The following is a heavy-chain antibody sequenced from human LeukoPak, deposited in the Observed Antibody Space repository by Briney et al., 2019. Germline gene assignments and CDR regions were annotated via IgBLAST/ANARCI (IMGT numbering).Heavy chain of an antibody. J-gene: IGHJ4*02. Sequence: EASVKVSCKASGYTFTSYGITGVRQAPGQGLEWMGWVSAYNGNTNYAQKLQGRVTMTTDTSTSTAYMELRSLRSDDTAVYYCARVGAVAGHRWSDEYWGQGTLVTVSS. CDR2: VSAYNGNT. V-gene: IGHV1-18*01. CDR3: ARVGAVAGHRWSDEY. CDR1: GYTFTSYG. D-gene: IGHD6-19*01.